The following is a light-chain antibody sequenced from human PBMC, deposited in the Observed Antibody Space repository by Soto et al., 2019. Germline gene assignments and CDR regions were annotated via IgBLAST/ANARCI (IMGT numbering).Light chain of an antibody. Sequence: QSALTQPASVSGSPGQSITISCTGTSSDVGGYNYVSWYQQHPGKAPKLMIYDVSNRPSGVSNRFSGSKSGNTASLTISGLQDDDADDYYCSSYTSSSTKVVFGGGTQLTVL. J-gene: IGLJ2*01. CDR2: DVS. V-gene: IGLV2-14*01. CDR1: SSDVGGYNY. CDR3: SSYTSSSTKVV.